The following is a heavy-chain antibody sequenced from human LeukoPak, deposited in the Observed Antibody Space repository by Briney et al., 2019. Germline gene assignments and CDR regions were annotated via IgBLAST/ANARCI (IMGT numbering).Heavy chain of an antibody. CDR2: IYPRDSDT. CDR3: ARHSDVVGAI. CDR1: GYTFTHQW. Sequence: GESLKISCEASGYTFTHQWIGRVRQMPGTGLGWGGTIYPRDSDTIYSPSFQGHVTISADTSINTAYLEWRSLEASDTAMYYCARHSDVVGAIWGQGTQVTVSS. D-gene: IGHD3-16*01. V-gene: IGHV5-51*01. J-gene: IGHJ4*02.